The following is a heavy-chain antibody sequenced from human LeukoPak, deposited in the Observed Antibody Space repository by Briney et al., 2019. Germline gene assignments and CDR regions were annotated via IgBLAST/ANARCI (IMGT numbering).Heavy chain of an antibody. J-gene: IGHJ4*02. V-gene: IGHV4-4*07. D-gene: IGHD5-18*01. CDR2: IYTSGST. CDR1: GGSISSYY. Sequence: PSETLSLTCTVSGGSISSYYWSWIRQPAGKGLGWIGRIYTSGSTNYNPSLKSRVTMSVDTSKNQFSLKLSSVTAADTAVYYCARFGDTAMVTSVWGQGTLVTVSS. CDR3: ARFGDTAMVTSV.